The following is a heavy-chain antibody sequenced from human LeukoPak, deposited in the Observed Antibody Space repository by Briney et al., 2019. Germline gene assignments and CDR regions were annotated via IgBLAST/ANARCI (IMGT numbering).Heavy chain of an antibody. J-gene: IGHJ6*03. CDR1: GFTFSSYS. Sequence: GGSLRLSCAASGFTFSSYSMNWVRQAPGKGLEWVSSISSNRSYIYYADSVKGRFTISRDNAKNSLYLQMNSLRAEDTAMYYCARVSTASFGYYYMDVWGKGTTVPVPS. CDR3: ARVSTASFGYYYMDV. V-gene: IGHV3-21*01. D-gene: IGHD4-17*01. CDR2: ISSNRSYI.